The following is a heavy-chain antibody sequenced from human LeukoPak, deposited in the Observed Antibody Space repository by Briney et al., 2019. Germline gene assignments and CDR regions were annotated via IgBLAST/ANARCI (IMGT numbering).Heavy chain of an antibody. CDR1: GFTFNNYA. V-gene: IGHV3-23*01. CDR2: ISGSGGST. D-gene: IGHD4-17*01. Sequence: PGGSLRLSCAASGFTFNNYAMSWVRQAPGKGLEWVSAISGSGGSTYYADSVKGRFTISRDNSKNTLYLQMNSLRAEDTAVYYCAKRPMVDYGDFDYWGQGTLVTVSS. J-gene: IGHJ4*02. CDR3: AKRPMVDYGDFDY.